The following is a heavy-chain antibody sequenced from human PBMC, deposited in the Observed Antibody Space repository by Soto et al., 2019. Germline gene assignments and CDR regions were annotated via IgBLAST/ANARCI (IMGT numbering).Heavy chain of an antibody. Sequence: QVQLVESGGGVVQPGRSLRLSCAASGFTISNYGMHWVRQAPGKGLEWVAVISYDGTITYYADSVKGRFTISRDNSKNTLYKQMYSLRTEDTDVYYCARTSGGPCSSSICFSGIFDGMDVWGQGNTVTVSS. D-gene: IGHD2-2*01. CDR2: ISYDGTIT. J-gene: IGHJ6*02. CDR3: ARTSGGPCSSSICFSGIFDGMDV. CDR1: GFTISNYG. V-gene: IGHV3-30-3*01.